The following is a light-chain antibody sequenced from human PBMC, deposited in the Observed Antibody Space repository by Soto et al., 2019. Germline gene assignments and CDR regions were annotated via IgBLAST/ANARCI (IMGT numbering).Light chain of an antibody. J-gene: IGLJ2*01. CDR2: EVS. V-gene: IGLV2-8*01. Sequence: SALTQPPSASGSPGQSVTISCTGTSSDVGGYNYVSWYQQHPGKAPKLMIYEVSKRPSRVPDRFSGSKSGNTASLTVSGLQAEDEADYYCSSYAGSNNPVVFGGGTKLTVL. CDR1: SSDVGGYNY. CDR3: SSYAGSNNPVV.